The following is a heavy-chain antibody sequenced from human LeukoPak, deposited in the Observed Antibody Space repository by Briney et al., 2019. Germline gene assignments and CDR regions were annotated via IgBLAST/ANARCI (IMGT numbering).Heavy chain of an antibody. CDR1: GGTFSSYA. Sequence: VASVKVSCKASGGTFSSYAISWVRQAPGQGLEWMGRIIPILGIANYAQKFQGRVTITADKSTSTAYMELSSLRSEDTAVYYCAASNYYDSSGYRRAFDIWGQGTMVTVSS. V-gene: IGHV1-69*04. CDR2: IIPILGIA. CDR3: AASNYYDSSGYRRAFDI. J-gene: IGHJ3*02. D-gene: IGHD3-22*01.